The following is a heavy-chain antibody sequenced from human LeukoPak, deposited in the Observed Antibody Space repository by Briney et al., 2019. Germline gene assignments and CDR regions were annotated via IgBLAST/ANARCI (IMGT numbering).Heavy chain of an antibody. CDR3: AGTYYYDKGAFDI. V-gene: IGHV3-21*04. D-gene: IGHD3-22*01. J-gene: IGHJ3*02. Sequence: PGGSLRLSCAASGFIFSRYSMNWVRQAPGKGLEWVSSISSSSTYIYYADSVKGRFTISRDNSKNTLYLQMNSLRAEDTAVYYCAGTYYYDKGAFDIWGQGTMVTVSS. CDR2: ISSSSTYI. CDR1: GFIFSRYS.